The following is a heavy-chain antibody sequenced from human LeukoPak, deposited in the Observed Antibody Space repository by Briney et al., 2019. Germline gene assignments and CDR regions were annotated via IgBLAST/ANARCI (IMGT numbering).Heavy chain of an antibody. D-gene: IGHD3-3*01. J-gene: IGHJ5*02. CDR1: GVSITSGGNY. CDR2: IYYSGST. V-gene: IGHV4-39*01. Sequence: SETLSLTCTVSGVSITSGGNYWSWIRQRPGKGLEWIGSIYYSGSTYYNPSLKSRVTISVDTSKNQFSLKLSSVTAADTAVYYCARHVPETYYDFWSGYYRGENWFDPWGQGTLVTVSS. CDR3: ARHVPETYYDFWSGYYRGENWFDP.